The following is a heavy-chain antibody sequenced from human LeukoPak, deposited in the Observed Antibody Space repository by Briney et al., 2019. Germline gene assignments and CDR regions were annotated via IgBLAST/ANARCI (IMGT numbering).Heavy chain of an antibody. Sequence: PSETLSLTCTVSGGSISNSHYYWSWIRQPPGKGLEWIGTIYYSGSTYYNPSHPSLKSRVTISVDTSKNQFSLKLTSVTAADTAVYYCASRYCPSTSCNPLSQHWGQGTLVTVSS. V-gene: IGHV4-39*01. CDR2: IYYSGST. CDR1: GGSISNSHYY. J-gene: IGHJ1*01. CDR3: ASRYCPSTSCNPLSQH. D-gene: IGHD2-2*01.